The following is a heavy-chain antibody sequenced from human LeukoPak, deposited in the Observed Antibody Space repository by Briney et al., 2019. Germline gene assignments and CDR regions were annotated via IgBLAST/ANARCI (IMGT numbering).Heavy chain of an antibody. V-gene: IGHV3-48*02. CDR1: GFTFSDAW. CDR3: ARDHGYAFDY. Sequence: GGSLRLSCAVSGFTFSDAWMSWVRQAPGKGLEWVSYINSISGEIWYADSVKDRFTISRDDAKNSLYLQMNSLRDEDTAVYYCARDHGYAFDYWGQGTLVTVSS. J-gene: IGHJ4*02. CDR2: INSISGEI. D-gene: IGHD5-12*01.